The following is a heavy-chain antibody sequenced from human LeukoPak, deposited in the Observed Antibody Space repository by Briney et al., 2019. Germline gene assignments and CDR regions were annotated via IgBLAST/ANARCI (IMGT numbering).Heavy chain of an antibody. Sequence: PSGTLSLTCAVSGGSISSSNWWSWVRQPPGKGLEWIGEIYHSGSTNYNPSLKSQVTISVDKSKNQFSLKLSSVTAADTAVYYCARETPIYYGSGSNFDYWGQGTLVTVSS. J-gene: IGHJ4*02. V-gene: IGHV4-4*02. CDR3: ARETPIYYGSGSNFDY. CDR1: GGSISSSNW. D-gene: IGHD3-10*01. CDR2: IYHSGST.